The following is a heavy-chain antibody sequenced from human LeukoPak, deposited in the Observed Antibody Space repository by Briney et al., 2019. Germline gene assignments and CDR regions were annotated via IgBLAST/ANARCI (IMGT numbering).Heavy chain of an antibody. Sequence: PGGSLRLSCAASGFTFSSYWMSWVRQAPGKGLEWVANIKQDGSEKYYVASVKGRFTISRDNAKNSLYLQMNSLRAEGTAVYYCARAPVGSYGVTRGNYFDYWGQGTLVTVSS. CDR1: GFTFSSYW. D-gene: IGHD1-26*01. CDR3: ARAPVGSYGVTRGNYFDY. V-gene: IGHV3-7*01. CDR2: IKQDGSEK. J-gene: IGHJ4*02.